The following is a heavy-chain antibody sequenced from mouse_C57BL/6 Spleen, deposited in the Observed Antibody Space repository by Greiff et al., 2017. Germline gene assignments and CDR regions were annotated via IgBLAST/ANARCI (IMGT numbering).Heavy chain of an antibody. D-gene: IGHD2-3*01. CDR1: GYTFTSYW. CDR2: IDPSDSET. CDR3: ARGDGYHVRGYAMDY. Sequence: VQLQQPGAELVRPGSSVKLSCKASGYTFTSYWMHWVKQRPIQGLEWIGNIDPSDSETHYNQKFKDKATLTVDKSSSTAYMQLSSLTSEDSAVYYCARGDGYHVRGYAMDYWGQGTSVTVSS. J-gene: IGHJ4*01. V-gene: IGHV1-52*01.